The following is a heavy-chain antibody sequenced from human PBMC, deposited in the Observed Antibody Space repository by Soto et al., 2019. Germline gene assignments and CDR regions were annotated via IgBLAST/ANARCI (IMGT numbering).Heavy chain of an antibody. V-gene: IGHV1-46*03. CDR3: AKEQGLRPGGGGTEPLDI. Sequence: QVQLVQSGAEVKKPGASVKISCEASGYSFTSQYVHWVRQAPGQGLEWMGIINPNGGSTTYAQKFQGRVTMTRDTSPSTVYQEVSSLTSGDTAVYYCAKEQGLRPGGGGTEPLDIWGQGTMVTVAS. J-gene: IGHJ3*02. D-gene: IGHD5-12*01. CDR2: INPNGGST. CDR1: GYSFTSQY.